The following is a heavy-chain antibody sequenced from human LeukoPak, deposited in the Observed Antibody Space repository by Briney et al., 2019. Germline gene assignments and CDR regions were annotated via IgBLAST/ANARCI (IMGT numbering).Heavy chain of an antibody. V-gene: IGHV3-74*01. J-gene: IGHJ5*02. D-gene: IGHD2-15*01. CDR1: GFTFSSYW. CDR2: INSDGSST. CDR3: ARDKGYCSGGSCYLNWFDP. Sequence: GGSLRLSCEASGFTFSSYWMHWVRQAPGKGLVWVSRINSDGSSTTYADSVKGRFTISRDNARNTLYLQMNSLRAEDTAVYYCARDKGYCSGGSCYLNWFDPWGQGTLVTVSS.